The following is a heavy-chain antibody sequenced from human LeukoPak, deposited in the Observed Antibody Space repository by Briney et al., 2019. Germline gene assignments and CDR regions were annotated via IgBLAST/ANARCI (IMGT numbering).Heavy chain of an antibody. J-gene: IGHJ5*02. CDR1: GFTFSSYW. Sequence: GGSLRLSCAASGFTFSSYWMSWVRQAPGKGLEWVANIKQDGSEKYYVDSVKGRFTISRDNAKNSLYLQMNSLRAEDTAVYYCAREERGDWSSPFDPWGQGTLVTVSS. CDR3: AREERGDWSSPFDP. CDR2: IKQDGSEK. D-gene: IGHD3/OR15-3a*01. V-gene: IGHV3-7*01.